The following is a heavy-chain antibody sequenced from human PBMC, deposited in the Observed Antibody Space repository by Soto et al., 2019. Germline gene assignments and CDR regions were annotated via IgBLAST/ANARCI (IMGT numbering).Heavy chain of an antibody. J-gene: IGHJ4*02. CDR2: IIPILGIA. Sequence: QVQLVQSGAEVKKPGSSVKVSCKASGGTFSSYTISWVRQAPGQGLELMGRIIPILGIANYAQKFQGRVTITADKSTSTAYRVLSSLRSEATDVYYYARDQGTIFASGGQGTLVTVSS. CDR1: GGTFSSYT. V-gene: IGHV1-69*08. D-gene: IGHD1-1*01. CDR3: ARDQGTIFAS.